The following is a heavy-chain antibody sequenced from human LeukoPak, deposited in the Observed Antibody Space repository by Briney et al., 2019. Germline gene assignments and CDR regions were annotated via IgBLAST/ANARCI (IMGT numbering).Heavy chain of an antibody. J-gene: IGHJ4*02. CDR1: GFIFSNYY. Sequence: GGSLRLSCAASGFIFSNYYMGWVRQAPGKGLEWVSAISGSGGSTYYADSVKGRFTISRDNSKNTLYLQMDSLRAEDTAVYYCAKGQTPFYWGQGTLVTVSS. V-gene: IGHV3-23*01. CDR2: ISGSGGST. CDR3: AKGQTPFY.